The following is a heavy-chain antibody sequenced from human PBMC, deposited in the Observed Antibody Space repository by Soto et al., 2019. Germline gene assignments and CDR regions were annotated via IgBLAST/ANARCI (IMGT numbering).Heavy chain of an antibody. J-gene: IGHJ6*02. D-gene: IGHD1-26*01. V-gene: IGHV3-33*01. CDR3: ARDGKGDRYYYYGMDV. CDR2: IWYDGSNK. Sequence: QVQLVESGGGVVQPGRSLRLSCAASGFTFSSYGMHWVRQAPGKGLEWVAVIWYDGSNKYYADSVKGRFTISRDNSKNTLYLQMNSLRAEDTAVYYCARDGKGDRYYYYGMDVWGQGTTVTVSS. CDR1: GFTFSSYG.